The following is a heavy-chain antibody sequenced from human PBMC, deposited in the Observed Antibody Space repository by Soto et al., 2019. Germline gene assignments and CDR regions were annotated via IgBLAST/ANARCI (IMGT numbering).Heavy chain of an antibody. CDR3: AKDLLRVREIDV. D-gene: IGHD3-10*01. CDR1: GFTFSSYA. Sequence: EVQLLESGGGLVQPGGSLRLSCAASGFTFSSYAMSWVRQAPGQGPAWVSVISGGGDNTYYADAVKGRFTISRDNAQNTLYLQMNSLRAEDTAVYYCAKDLLRVREIDVWGKGATVTVSS. J-gene: IGHJ6*04. V-gene: IGHV3-23*01. CDR2: ISGGGDNT.